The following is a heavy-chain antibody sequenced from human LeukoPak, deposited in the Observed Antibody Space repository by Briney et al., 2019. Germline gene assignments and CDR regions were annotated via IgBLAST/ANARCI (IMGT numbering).Heavy chain of an antibody. D-gene: IGHD6-19*01. CDR1: GFTFSSYA. CDR3: AKVFGIAVAATWFDY. J-gene: IGHJ4*02. Sequence: GGSLRLSCAASGFTFSSYAMSWVRQAPGKGLEWVSAISGSGGSTYYADSVKGRFTISRDNSKNTLYLQMNSLRAEDTAVYYCAKVFGIAVAATWFDYWGRGTLVTVSS. CDR2: ISGSGGST. V-gene: IGHV3-23*01.